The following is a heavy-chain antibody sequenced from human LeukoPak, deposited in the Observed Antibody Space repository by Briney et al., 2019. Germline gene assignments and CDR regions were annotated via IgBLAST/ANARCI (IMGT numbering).Heavy chain of an antibody. V-gene: IGHV4-39*01. CDR2: IYYSGNT. CDR3: AGLGVITSPFDY. CDR1: GGSISSSSNY. J-gene: IGHJ4*02. D-gene: IGHD3-22*01. Sequence: PSETLSLNCTVSGGSISSSSNYWVWIRQPPGKGLEWIGSIYYSGNTYYNPSFKSRLTISVDTSMNQFSLKLSSVTAADTAVYYCAGLGVITSPFDYWGQGTLVTVSS.